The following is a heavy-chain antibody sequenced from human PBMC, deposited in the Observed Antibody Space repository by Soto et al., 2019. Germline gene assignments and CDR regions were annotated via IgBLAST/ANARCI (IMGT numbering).Heavy chain of an antibody. Sequence: GAAVDISSKSSGFTGPSSAVQEGRQARGQRLEWIGWIVVGSGNTNYAQKFQERVTITRDTSASTAYMELTRLRSEDTAVYYCARDTGDGTFDFWGQGTLVT. CDR1: GFTGPSSA. CDR2: IVVGSGNT. CDR3: ARDTGDGTFDF. J-gene: IGHJ4*02. V-gene: IGHV1-58*01. D-gene: IGHD7-27*01.